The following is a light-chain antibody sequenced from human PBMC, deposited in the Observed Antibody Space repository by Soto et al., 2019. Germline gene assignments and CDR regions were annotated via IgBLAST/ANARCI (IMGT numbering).Light chain of an antibody. V-gene: IGKV2-40*01. Sequence: DVVMTQTPLSLPVTPGEPASISCRSSQSLLDTDDGITYLDWYQQKPGQAPRLLIYGASSRAPGIPHRFSGTGSGTAFTLTISRLAPEDFALYYCQHYGSSPRTFGQGTKVEIK. CDR3: QHYGSSPRT. CDR2: GAS. J-gene: IGKJ1*01. CDR1: QSLLDTDDGITY.